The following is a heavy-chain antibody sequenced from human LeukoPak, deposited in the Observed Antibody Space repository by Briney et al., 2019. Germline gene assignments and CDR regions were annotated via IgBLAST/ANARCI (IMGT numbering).Heavy chain of an antibody. V-gene: IGHV4-39*07. CDR1: GGSVSSGSYY. Sequence: SETLSLTCTVSGGSVSSGSYYWGWIRQPPGKGLEWIGNIYYSGSTYYNPSLKSRVTISVETSKNQFSLKLSSVTAADTAVYYCARDGRFPPEVLPRYFDYWGQGTLVTVSS. CDR2: IYYSGST. CDR3: ARDGRFPPEVLPRYFDY. J-gene: IGHJ4*02. D-gene: IGHD1-26*01.